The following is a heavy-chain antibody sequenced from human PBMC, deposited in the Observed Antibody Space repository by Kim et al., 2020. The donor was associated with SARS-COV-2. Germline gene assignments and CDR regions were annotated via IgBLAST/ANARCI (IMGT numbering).Heavy chain of an antibody. J-gene: IGHJ5*01. V-gene: IGHV4-34*01. D-gene: IGHD3-10*01. Sequence: SETLSLTCAVYGGSFSGYYWSWIRQPPGKGLEWIGEINHSGSTNYNPSLKSRVTISVDTSKNQFSLKLSSVTAADTAVYYCARGRPSSRLVVRGVAQYN. CDR3: ARGRPSSRLVVRGVAQYN. CDR1: GGSFSGYY. CDR2: INHSGST.